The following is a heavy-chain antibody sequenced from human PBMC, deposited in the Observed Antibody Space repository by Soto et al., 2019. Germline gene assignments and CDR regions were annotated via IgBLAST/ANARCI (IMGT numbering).Heavy chain of an antibody. Sequence: QVQLMQSRPEVKTPGASVKLSCKASGYTFSSYVITWVRQAPGQGLEWMGWISPFNYNTNYAQKFQGRVTMTTDTSTNTAYMELRGLRSDDTAVYYCARGGRRLGWFDPWGQGTLVTVSS. V-gene: IGHV1-18*01. CDR3: ARGGRRLGWFDP. D-gene: IGHD6-25*01. J-gene: IGHJ5*02. CDR2: ISPFNYNT. CDR1: GYTFSSYV.